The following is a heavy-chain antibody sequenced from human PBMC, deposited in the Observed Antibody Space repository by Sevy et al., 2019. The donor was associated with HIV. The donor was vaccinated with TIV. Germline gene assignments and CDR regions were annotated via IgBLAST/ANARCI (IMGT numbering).Heavy chain of an antibody. CDR1: GFTFSSYW. V-gene: IGHV3-7*01. CDR2: IKQDGSEK. J-gene: IGHJ4*02. CDR3: ARVGVWGSYRLDY. D-gene: IGHD3-16*02. Sequence: GGSLRLSCAASGFTFSSYWMSWVRQAPGKGLEWVANIKQDGSEKYYVDSVKGRFTIYRDNAKNSLYLQMNSLRAEDTDVYYCARVGVWGSYRLDYWGQGTLVTVSS.